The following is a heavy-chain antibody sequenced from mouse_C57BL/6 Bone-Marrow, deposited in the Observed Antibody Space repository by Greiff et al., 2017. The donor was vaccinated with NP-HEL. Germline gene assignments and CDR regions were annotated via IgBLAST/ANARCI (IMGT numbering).Heavy chain of an antibody. CDR1: GYTFTSYW. D-gene: IGHD2-2*01. CDR3: ARRLPRYYYAMDY. Sequence: QVQLQQPGAELVKPGASVKLSCKASGYTFTSYWMHWVKQRPGQGLEWIGMIHPNSGSTNYNEKFKGKATLTVDKSSSTAYMQLSSLTSEDSAVYYCARRLPRYYYAMDYWGQGTSVTVSS. CDR2: IHPNSGST. V-gene: IGHV1-64*01. J-gene: IGHJ4*01.